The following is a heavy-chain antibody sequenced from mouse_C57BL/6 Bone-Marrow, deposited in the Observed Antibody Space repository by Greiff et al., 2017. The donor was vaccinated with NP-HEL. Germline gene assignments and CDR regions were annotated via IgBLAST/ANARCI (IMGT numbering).Heavy chain of an antibody. D-gene: IGHD1-1*01. CDR3: ARSRIYWYFDV. Sequence: EVKLVESGGDLVKPGGSLKLSCAASGFTFSSYGMSWVRQTPDKRLEWVATISSGGSYTYYPDSVKGRFTISRDNAKNTLYLQMSSLKSEDTAMYYGARSRIYWYFDVWGTGTTVTVSS. J-gene: IGHJ1*03. V-gene: IGHV5-6*02. CDR2: ISSGGSYT. CDR1: GFTFSSYG.